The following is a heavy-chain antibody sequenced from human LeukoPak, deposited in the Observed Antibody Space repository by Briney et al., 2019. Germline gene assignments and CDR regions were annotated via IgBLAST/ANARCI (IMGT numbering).Heavy chain of an antibody. V-gene: IGHV3-23*01. J-gene: IGHJ4*02. CDR2: ISGSGGNT. Sequence: GGSLRLSCAASGFTFSSYAMSWVRQAPGKGLEWVSGISGSGGNTYADSVKGRFTISRDNSKNTLYLQMNSLRAEDTAVYYCAKGQREGGFDYWGQGTLVTVSS. CDR1: GFTFSSYA. CDR3: AKGQREGGFDY. D-gene: IGHD6-25*01.